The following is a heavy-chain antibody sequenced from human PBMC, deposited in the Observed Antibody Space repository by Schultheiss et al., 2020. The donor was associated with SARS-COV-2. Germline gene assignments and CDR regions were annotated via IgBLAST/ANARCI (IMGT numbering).Heavy chain of an antibody. J-gene: IGHJ3*02. Sequence: SVKVSCKASGGTFSSYAISWVRQAPGQGLEWMGGIIPIFGTANYAQKFQGRVTITADESTSTAYMELSRLRSDDTAMYYCARRDGPRIDDAFDIWGQGTMVTVAS. CDR2: IIPIFGTA. V-gene: IGHV1-69*13. CDR3: ARRDGPRIDDAFDI. D-gene: IGHD1-14*01. CDR1: GGTFSSYA.